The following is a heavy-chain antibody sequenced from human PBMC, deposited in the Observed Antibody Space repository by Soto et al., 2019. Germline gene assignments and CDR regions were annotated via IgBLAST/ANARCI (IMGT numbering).Heavy chain of an antibody. CDR1: GFTFSDYY. Sequence: PGGSRRLSCGASGFTFSDYYMSWIRQAPGKGLEWVSYISSSSSPIYYGDSVKGRFTISRDNAKNSLYLQMNSLRAEDTAVYYCARSLISLLVPGAIDSWGQGSLVTVSS. CDR3: ARSLISLLVPGAIDS. J-gene: IGHJ4*02. CDR2: ISSSSSPI. D-gene: IGHD2-2*01. V-gene: IGHV3-11*01.